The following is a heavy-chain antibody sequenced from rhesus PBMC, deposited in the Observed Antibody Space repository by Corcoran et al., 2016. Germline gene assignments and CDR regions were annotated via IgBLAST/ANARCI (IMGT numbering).Heavy chain of an antibody. J-gene: IGHJ4*01. CDR2: SSGSRGST. CDR3: ARDHGGGATKYYFDY. Sequence: QVQLQESGPGLVKPSETLSLTCAVSGYSISSRYYWGWIRQPPGKGLEYIGYSSGSRGSTYDKPCNKRRVTICKDTSKKRFYLKVESVTAADTAVYYCARDHGGGATKYYFDYWGQGVLVTVSS. CDR1: GYSISSRYY. V-gene: IGHV4-99*02. D-gene: IGHD1-44*02.